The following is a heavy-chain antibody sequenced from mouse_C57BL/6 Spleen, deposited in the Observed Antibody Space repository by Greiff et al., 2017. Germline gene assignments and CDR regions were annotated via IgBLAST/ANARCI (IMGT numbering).Heavy chain of an antibody. CDR1: GFSLTSYG. J-gene: IGHJ4*01. CDR3: ARMGQGAMDY. CDR2: IWSGGSK. D-gene: IGHD6-1*01. V-gene: IGHV2-2*01. Sequence: VQLQQSGPGLVQPSQSLSLTCTVSGFSLTSYGVHWVRQSPGKGLEWLGVIWSGGSKDYNAAFISRLSISKDNSKSQVFFKMNSLQADDTAIYSCARMGQGAMDYWGQGTSVTVSS.